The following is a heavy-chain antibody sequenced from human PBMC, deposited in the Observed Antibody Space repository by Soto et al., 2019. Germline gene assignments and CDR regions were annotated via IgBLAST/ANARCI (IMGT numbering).Heavy chain of an antibody. J-gene: IGHJ6*02. CDR2: TWYDGSNK. V-gene: IGHV3-33*01. Sequence: QPGGSLRLSCAASIFTFNTYDMHWVRQAPGKGLEWVAVTWYDGSNKYYADSVKCRFTISRDNSKNTLFLQMNSLRADDTAVYFCARAATVTSPERSRYYYYYGMDVWGQGTTVTVSS. CDR1: IFTFNTYD. CDR3: ARAATVTSPERSRYYYYYGMDV. D-gene: IGHD4-17*01.